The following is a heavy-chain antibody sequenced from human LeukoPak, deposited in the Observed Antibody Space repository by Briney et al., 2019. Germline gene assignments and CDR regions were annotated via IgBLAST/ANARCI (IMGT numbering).Heavy chain of an antibody. CDR3: ARDRASAGTRNAFDI. V-gene: IGHV3-30*04. Sequence: PGGSLRLSCAASGFSFSNYAVHWVRQAPGKGLEWMTVISYDGNIKYYADSVEGRFTISRDNSKSMGYLQMDSLRGEDTAVYYCARDRASAGTRNAFDIWGQGTMVTVSS. D-gene: IGHD6-13*01. CDR2: ISYDGNIK. CDR1: GFSFSNYA. J-gene: IGHJ3*02.